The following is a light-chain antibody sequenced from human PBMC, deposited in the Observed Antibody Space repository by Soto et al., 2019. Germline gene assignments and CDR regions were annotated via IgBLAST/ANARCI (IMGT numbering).Light chain of an antibody. Sequence: DIQMTQSHSILSASVGDRVAITCRASESISNWLAWYQQKPGKAPKVLIYDASRLQSGVPERFSGSGSGTEFTLTISSLQADDIATYYCQQYKSYSYTFGQGTNLEI. CDR1: ESISNW. V-gene: IGKV1-5*01. CDR2: DAS. CDR3: QQYKSYSYT. J-gene: IGKJ2*01.